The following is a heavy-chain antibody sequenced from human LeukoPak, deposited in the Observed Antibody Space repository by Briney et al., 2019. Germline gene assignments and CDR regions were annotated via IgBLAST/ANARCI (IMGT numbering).Heavy chain of an antibody. CDR2: ISSSSSYI. CDR3: ARGPFGITMVRGVIIGDY. J-gene: IGHJ4*02. D-gene: IGHD3-10*01. CDR1: GFTVSSNY. Sequence: GGSLRLSCAASGFTVSSNYMSWVRQAPGKGLEWVSSISSSSSYIYYADSVKGRFTISRDNAKNSLYLQMNSLRAEDTAVYYCARGPFGITMVRGVIIGDYWGQGTLVTVSS. V-gene: IGHV3-21*04.